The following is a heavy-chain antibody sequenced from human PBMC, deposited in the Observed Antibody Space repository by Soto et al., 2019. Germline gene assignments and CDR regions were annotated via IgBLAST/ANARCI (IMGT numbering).Heavy chain of an antibody. D-gene: IGHD2-15*01. CDR3: ARGVVVAAYYYYYYYMDV. Sequence: GASVKVSCKASGYTFTSYGISWVLQAPGQGLEWMGWISAYNGNTNYAQKLQGRVTMTTDTSTSTAYMELRSLRSDDTAVYYCARGVVVAAYYYYYYYMDVWGKGTTVTVSS. CDR2: ISAYNGNT. CDR1: GYTFTSYG. V-gene: IGHV1-18*01. J-gene: IGHJ6*03.